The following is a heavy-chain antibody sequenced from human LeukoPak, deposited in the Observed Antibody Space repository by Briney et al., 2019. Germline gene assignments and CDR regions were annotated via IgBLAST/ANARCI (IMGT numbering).Heavy chain of an antibody. V-gene: IGHV3-23*01. J-gene: IGHJ4*02. CDR3: AKRPDDYPFDY. Sequence: GGSLRLSCTASGFTISSHAMSWVRQAPGKGLEWVSAISGRDGNRYYADSVKGRFTISRDNSKNTLYLRMNSLRAEDTAVYYCAKRPDDYPFDYWGRGTLVTVSS. D-gene: IGHD5-24*01. CDR1: GFTISSHA. CDR2: ISGRDGNR.